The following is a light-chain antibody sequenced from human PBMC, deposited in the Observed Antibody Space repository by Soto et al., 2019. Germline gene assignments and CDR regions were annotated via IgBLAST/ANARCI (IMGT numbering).Light chain of an antibody. CDR1: QSVSKNY. CDR3: QQYMSSVT. Sequence: EIVLTQSPGTLSLSPGERATLSCRASQSVSKNYLAWYQQKPGQAPRLLIYGASKRATGIPDRFSGSGSGTDFTLIISRLEPEDFAVYYCQQYMSSVTFGQGTKVEIK. V-gene: IGKV3-20*01. CDR2: GAS. J-gene: IGKJ1*01.